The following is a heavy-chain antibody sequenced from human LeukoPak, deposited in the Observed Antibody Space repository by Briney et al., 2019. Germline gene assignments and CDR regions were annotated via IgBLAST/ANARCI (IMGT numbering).Heavy chain of an antibody. D-gene: IGHD1-26*01. V-gene: IGHV3-48*03. CDR2: ISSSGSTI. J-gene: IGHJ4*02. CDR3: ARDSGSRLRGFDY. CDR1: GFTFSSYE. Sequence: GGSLRLSCAASGFTFSSYEMNWVRQAPGKGLEWVSYISSSGSTIYYADSVKGRFTISRDNAKNSLYLQMSSLRAEDTAVYYCARDSGSRLRGFDYWGQGTLVTVSS.